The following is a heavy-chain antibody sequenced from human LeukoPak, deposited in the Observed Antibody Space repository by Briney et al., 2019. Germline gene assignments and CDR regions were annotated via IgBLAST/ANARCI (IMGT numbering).Heavy chain of an antibody. Sequence: SETLSLTYAVYGGSFSGYYWSWIRQPPGKGLEWIGEINHSGSTNYNPSLKSRVTISVDTSKNQFSLKLSSVTAADTAVYYCARSYYDILTGNHAFDIWGQGTMVTVSS. CDR1: GGSFSGYY. CDR3: ARSYYDILTGNHAFDI. J-gene: IGHJ3*02. D-gene: IGHD3-9*01. CDR2: INHSGST. V-gene: IGHV4-34*01.